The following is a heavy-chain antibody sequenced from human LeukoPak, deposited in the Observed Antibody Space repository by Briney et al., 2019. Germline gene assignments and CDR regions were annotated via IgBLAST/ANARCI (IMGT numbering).Heavy chain of an antibody. V-gene: IGHV1-8*01. CDR2: MNPNSGNT. CDR1: GYTFTSYD. D-gene: IGHD5-12*01. J-gene: IGHJ6*02. CDR3: ARQEATIDYYYYGMDV. Sequence: ASVKVSCKASGYTFTSYDINWVRQATGQGLEWMGWMNPNSGNTGYAQKFQGRVTMTRNTSISTAYMELSSLRSEDTAVYYCARQEATIDYYYYGMDVWGQGTTVTVSS.